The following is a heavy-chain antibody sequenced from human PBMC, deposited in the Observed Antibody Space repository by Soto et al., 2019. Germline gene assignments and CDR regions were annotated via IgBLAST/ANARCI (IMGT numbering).Heavy chain of an antibody. J-gene: IGHJ6*02. CDR3: AREEGSGSSYYYYYGMDV. CDR2: IYTSGST. Sequence: PSETLSLTCTVSGGSISSYYWSWIRQPAGKGLEWIGRIYTSGSTNYNPSLKSRVTMSVDTSKNQFSLKLSSVTAADTAVYCCAREEGSGSSYYYYYGMDVWGQGTTVTVSS. V-gene: IGHV4-4*07. D-gene: IGHD3-10*01. CDR1: GGSISSYY.